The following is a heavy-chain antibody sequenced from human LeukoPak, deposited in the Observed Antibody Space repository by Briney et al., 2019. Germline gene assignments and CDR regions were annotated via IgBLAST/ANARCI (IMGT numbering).Heavy chain of an antibody. CDR1: GGSISSSSYF. CDR2: VYDGGST. CDR3: ARLPPTESSGWGRPFDY. J-gene: IGHJ4*02. Sequence: SETLSLTCTVSGGSISSSSYFWGWIRQPPGKGLEWIGSVYDGGSTYYNPSLKSRVTISVDTSKNQFSLKLSSVTAADTAVFYCARLPPTESSGWGRPFDYWGQGTLVTVSS. D-gene: IGHD6-19*01. V-gene: IGHV4-39*01.